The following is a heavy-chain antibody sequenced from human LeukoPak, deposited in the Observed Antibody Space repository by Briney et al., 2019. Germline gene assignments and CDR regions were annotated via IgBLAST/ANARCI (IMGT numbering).Heavy chain of an antibody. D-gene: IGHD3-10*01. V-gene: IGHV3-30*18. CDR3: AKSAIYGSGSYYYFDY. J-gene: IGHJ4*02. Sequence: GGSLRLSCAASGFTFSSYGMHWVRQAPGKGLEWVAVISYDGSNKYYADSVKGRFTISRDNSKNTLYLQMNSLRAGDTAVYYCAKSAIYGSGSYYYFDYWGQGTLVTVSS. CDR2: ISYDGSNK. CDR1: GFTFSSYG.